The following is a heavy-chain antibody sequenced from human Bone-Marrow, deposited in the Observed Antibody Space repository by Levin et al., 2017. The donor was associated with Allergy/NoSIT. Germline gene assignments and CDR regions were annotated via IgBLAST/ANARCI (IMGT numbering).Heavy chain of an antibody. D-gene: IGHD3-16*02. Sequence: GGSLRLSCAASGFTFSSYDMHWVRQATGKGLEWVSAIGTAGDTYYPGSVKGRFTISRENAKNSLYLQMNSLRAGDTAVYYCARAYRLGYFDLWGRGTLVTVSS. CDR3: ARAYRLGYFDL. J-gene: IGHJ2*01. CDR1: GFTFSSYD. CDR2: IGTAGDT. V-gene: IGHV3-13*01.